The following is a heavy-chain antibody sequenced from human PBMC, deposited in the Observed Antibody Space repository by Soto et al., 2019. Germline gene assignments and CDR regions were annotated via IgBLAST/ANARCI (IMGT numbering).Heavy chain of an antibody. J-gene: IGHJ4*02. CDR1: GGSVSNSY. V-gene: IGHV4-59*02. Sequence: SETLSLTCTVSGGSVSNSYWGWIRPPPGKGLEWVAYVYYSGSTNYNPSLGSRVTISVDKSKNQFSLKMTSVTGADTAVYYCARGRSHEWELLVQYFDYWGQGTLVTVSS. D-gene: IGHD1-26*01. CDR2: VYYSGST. CDR3: ARGRSHEWELLVQYFDY.